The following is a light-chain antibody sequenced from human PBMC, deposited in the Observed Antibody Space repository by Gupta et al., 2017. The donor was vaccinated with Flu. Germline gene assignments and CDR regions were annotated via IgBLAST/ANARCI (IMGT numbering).Light chain of an antibody. CDR3: QAWDRSTGV. CDR2: EDT. Sequence: YELTQTPSASVSPGQPATITCSGDKLGDKYTYWYQQKPGQSPVLVMYEDTKRPSGIPERFSGSNSGDTATLTISETQAMDEADYFCQAWDRSTGVFGGGTKLTIL. CDR1: KLGDKY. V-gene: IGLV3-1*01. J-gene: IGLJ3*02.